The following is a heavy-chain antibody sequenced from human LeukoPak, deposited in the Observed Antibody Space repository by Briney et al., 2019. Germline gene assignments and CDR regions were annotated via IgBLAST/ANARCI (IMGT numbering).Heavy chain of an antibody. CDR3: ARDRHGGDRYRVDP. J-gene: IGHJ5*02. CDR2: IYSGGST. V-gene: IGHV3-53*01. CDR1: GFTVSSNY. D-gene: IGHD5-12*01. Sequence: GGSLRLSCAASGFTVSSNYMSWVRQAPGKGLEWVSVIYSGGSTYYADSVEGRLTISRDNSKNTLYLQMNSLRAEDTAVYYCARDRHGGDRYRVDPWGQGTLVTVSS.